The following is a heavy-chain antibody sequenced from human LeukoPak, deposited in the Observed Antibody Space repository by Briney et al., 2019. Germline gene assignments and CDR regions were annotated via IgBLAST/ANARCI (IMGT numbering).Heavy chain of an antibody. CDR2: ISAYNGNT. V-gene: IGHV1-18*01. CDR3: ARDTHGEYGTIFDY. J-gene: IGHJ4*02. CDR1: GYTFTSYG. Sequence: ASVKVSCKASGYTFTSYGISWVRQAPGQGLEWMGWISAYNGNTNYAQKLQGRVTMTTDTSTSTAYMELRSLSSDDTAVYYCARDTHGEYGTIFDYWGQGTLVTVSS. D-gene: IGHD4-17*01.